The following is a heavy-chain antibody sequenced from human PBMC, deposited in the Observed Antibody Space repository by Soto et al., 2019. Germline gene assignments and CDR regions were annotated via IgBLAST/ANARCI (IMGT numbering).Heavy chain of an antibody. Sequence: PSETLSLTCAVNGASFSGYYWSWIRQPPGKGLEWIGEIDHSGSTNYNPSLKSRVTISVDTSKNQFSLKLSSVTAADTAVYYCARGPQTIAAAVDYWGQGTLVTVSS. CDR1: GASFSGYY. CDR3: ARGPQTIAAAVDY. CDR2: IDHSGST. D-gene: IGHD6-13*01. V-gene: IGHV4-34*01. J-gene: IGHJ4*02.